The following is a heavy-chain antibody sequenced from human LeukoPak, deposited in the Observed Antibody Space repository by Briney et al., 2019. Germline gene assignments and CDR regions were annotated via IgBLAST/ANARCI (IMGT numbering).Heavy chain of an antibody. D-gene: IGHD3-9*01. Sequence: GGSLRLSCAASGFTFSSYSMNWVRQAPGKGLEWVSSISSSGTYVYYANSVKGRFTISRDNAKNSLSLQMNSLSADDAAVDYCARASSKQLAGYLPDGFDIWGQGTMVTVSS. CDR1: GFTFSSYS. CDR2: ISSSGTYV. J-gene: IGHJ3*02. CDR3: ARASSKQLAGYLPDGFDI. V-gene: IGHV3-21*01.